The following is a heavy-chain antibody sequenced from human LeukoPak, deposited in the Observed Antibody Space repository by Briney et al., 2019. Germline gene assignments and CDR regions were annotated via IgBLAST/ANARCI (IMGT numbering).Heavy chain of an antibody. J-gene: IGHJ4*02. V-gene: IGHV1-3*03. CDR1: GYTFTGYY. Sequence: GASVKVSCKASGYTFTGYYMHWVRQAPGQRLEWMGWINAGNGNTKYSQEFQGRVTITRDTSASTAYMELSSLRSEDMAVYYCARGRWTSHTVGYYFDYWGQGTLVTVSS. D-gene: IGHD2-8*02. CDR2: INAGNGNT. CDR3: ARGRWTSHTVGYYFDY.